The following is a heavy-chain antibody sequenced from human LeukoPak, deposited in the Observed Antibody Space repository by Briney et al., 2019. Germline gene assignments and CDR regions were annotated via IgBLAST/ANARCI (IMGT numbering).Heavy chain of an antibody. CDR2: INHSGST. CDR1: GGSFSGYY. V-gene: IGHV4-34*01. J-gene: IGHJ6*03. CDR3: ARAQKGEVTRYYYYYMDV. D-gene: IGHD3-3*01. Sequence: SETLSLTCAVYGGSFSGYYWSWIRQPPGKGLEWIGEINHSGSTNYNPSLKSRVTISVDTSKNQFSLKLSSVTAADTAVYYCARAQKGEVTRYYYYYMDVWGKGTTVTISS.